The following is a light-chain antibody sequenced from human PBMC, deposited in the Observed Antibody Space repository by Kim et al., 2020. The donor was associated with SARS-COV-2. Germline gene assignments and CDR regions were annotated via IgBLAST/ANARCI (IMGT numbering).Light chain of an antibody. CDR1: QSVSSY. Sequence: LSPGENATLSCRASQSVSSYLAWYQQKPGQAPRLLIYDASNRATGIPARFSGSGSGTDFTLTISSLEPEDFAVYYCQQRSNWPMYTFGQGTKLEI. V-gene: IGKV3-11*01. CDR3: QQRSNWPMYT. CDR2: DAS. J-gene: IGKJ2*01.